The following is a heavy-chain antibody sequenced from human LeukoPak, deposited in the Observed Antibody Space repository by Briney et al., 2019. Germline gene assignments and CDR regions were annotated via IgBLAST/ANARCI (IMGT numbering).Heavy chain of an antibody. Sequence: ASVKVSCKASGYTFTGYYMHWVRQAPGQGLEWMGWINPNSGGTNYAQKFQGRVTMTRDTSISTAYMELSRLRSDDTAVYYCARWKGSSGLPGAFDIWGQGTMVTVSS. CDR1: GYTFTGYY. V-gene: IGHV1-2*02. D-gene: IGHD6-19*01. CDR3: ARWKGSSGLPGAFDI. J-gene: IGHJ3*02. CDR2: INPNSGGT.